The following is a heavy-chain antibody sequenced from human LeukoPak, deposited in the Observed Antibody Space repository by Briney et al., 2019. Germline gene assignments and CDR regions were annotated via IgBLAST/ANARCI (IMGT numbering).Heavy chain of an antibody. CDR3: AIDPAHSVSYSFDY. Sequence: ASVKVSCKASGYTFTSYDINWVRQATGQGLEWMGWMNPNSGNTGYAQKFQGRVTMTRSTSISTAYMELSSLRSEDTAVYYCAIDPAHSVSYSFDYLGHGTLVTVSS. CDR2: MNPNSGNT. CDR1: GYTFTSYD. J-gene: IGHJ4*01. D-gene: IGHD1-26*01. V-gene: IGHV1-8*01.